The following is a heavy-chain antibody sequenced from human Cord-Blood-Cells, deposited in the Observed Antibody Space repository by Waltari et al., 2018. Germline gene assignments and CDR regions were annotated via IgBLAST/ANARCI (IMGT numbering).Heavy chain of an antibody. Sequence: QVQLVESGGGVVQPGRFLSLSCAASGFTFSSYAMHWVRQAPGKGLEWVAVISYDGSNKYYADSVKGRFTISRDNSKNTLYLQMNSLRAEDTAVYYCARGRVIPHFDYWGQGTLVTVSS. CDR1: GFTFSSYA. V-gene: IGHV3-30-3*01. CDR2: ISYDGSNK. D-gene: IGHD3-10*01. J-gene: IGHJ4*02. CDR3: ARGRVIPHFDY.